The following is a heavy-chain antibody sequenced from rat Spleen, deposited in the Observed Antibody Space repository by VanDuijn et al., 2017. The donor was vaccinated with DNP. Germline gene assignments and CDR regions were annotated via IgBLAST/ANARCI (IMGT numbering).Heavy chain of an antibody. CDR3: ARRATDYFDY. CDR2: ISRGGST. Sequence: QVRLKESGPGLVQPSQTLALTGTVSGLSLTSYGVSWVRQPPGKGLEWIAAISRGGSTYYNSAIKSRLSISRDTSKSQVFLKMNSLQTEDTAMYFCARRATDYFDYWGQGVMVTVSS. J-gene: IGHJ2*01. D-gene: IGHD1-11*01. CDR1: GLSLTSYG. V-gene: IGHV2S12*01.